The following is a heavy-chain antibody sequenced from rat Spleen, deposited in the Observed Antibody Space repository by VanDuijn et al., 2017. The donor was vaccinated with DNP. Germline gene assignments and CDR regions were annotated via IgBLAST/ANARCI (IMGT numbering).Heavy chain of an antibody. J-gene: IGHJ2*01. CDR1: GFTFSDYY. D-gene: IGHD1-7*01. CDR3: TRGDTTGTPSPFDY. Sequence: EVQLVESGGGLVPPGRSLKLSCAASGFTFSDYYMAWVRQAPTKGLEWVASISYDGGATYYRDSVKGRFTISRDNAKSSLYLQMDSLRSEDTATYYCTRGDTTGTPSPFDYWGQGVMVTVSS. CDR2: ISYDGGAT. V-gene: IGHV5-20*01.